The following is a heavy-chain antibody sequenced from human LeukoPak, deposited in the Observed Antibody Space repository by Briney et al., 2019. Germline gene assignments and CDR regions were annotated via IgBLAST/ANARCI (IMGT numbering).Heavy chain of an antibody. CDR2: VIPILGIT. V-gene: IGHV1-69*04. D-gene: IGHD6-6*01. CDR1: AVTFSSYA. CDR3: ARDRGSGKAARYGKYFDY. Sequence: SVKGSCKASAVTFSSYAISWVRHAPGQGLEWMGRVIPILGITNYAQKLQGSVTITANKSTRTAYMELSSPRSEDTAVYYCARDRGSGKAARYGKYFDYWGQGTLVTVSS. J-gene: IGHJ4*02.